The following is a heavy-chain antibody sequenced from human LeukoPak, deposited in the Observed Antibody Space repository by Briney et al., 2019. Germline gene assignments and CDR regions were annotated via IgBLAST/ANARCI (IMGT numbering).Heavy chain of an antibody. Sequence: PGGSLRLSCAASGFTFSTYGMTWVRQDPGKGLEWVSAISGSAATTFYADSVKGRFTISRDNSKNTLYLQMNSLRAENTAVYYCARDYLLIHYDSSGYYRDAFDLWGQGTMVTVSS. CDR3: ARDYLLIHYDSSGYYRDAFDL. J-gene: IGHJ3*01. D-gene: IGHD3-22*01. V-gene: IGHV3-23*01. CDR1: GFTFSTYG. CDR2: ISGSAATT.